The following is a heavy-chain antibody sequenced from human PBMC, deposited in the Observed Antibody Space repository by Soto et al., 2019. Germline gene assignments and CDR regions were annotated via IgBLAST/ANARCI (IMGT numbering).Heavy chain of an antibody. Sequence: SETLSLTCAVYGGSFSGYYWSWIRQPPGKGLEWIGEINHSGSTNYNPSLKSRVTISVDTSKNQFSLKLSSVTAEDTAVYYCARSSLYYYDSSGYLPYDYWGQGTLVTVS. D-gene: IGHD3-22*01. J-gene: IGHJ4*02. V-gene: IGHV4-34*01. CDR3: ARSSLYYYDSSGYLPYDY. CDR1: GGSFSGYY. CDR2: INHSGST.